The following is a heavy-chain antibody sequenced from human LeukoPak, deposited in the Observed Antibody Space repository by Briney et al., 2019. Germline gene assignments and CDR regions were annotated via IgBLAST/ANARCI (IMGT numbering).Heavy chain of an antibody. CDR1: GYTFIGYY. Sequence: ASVKVSCKASGYTFIGYYMHWVRQAPGQGLEWMGWINPNSGGANYAQKFQGRVTMTRDTSISTAYMELSRLRSDDTAVYYCARGNEGYCSGGSCYVGAWFDPWGQGTRVIVSS. CDR2: INPNSGGA. V-gene: IGHV1-2*02. D-gene: IGHD2-15*01. CDR3: ARGNEGYCSGGSCYVGAWFDP. J-gene: IGHJ5*02.